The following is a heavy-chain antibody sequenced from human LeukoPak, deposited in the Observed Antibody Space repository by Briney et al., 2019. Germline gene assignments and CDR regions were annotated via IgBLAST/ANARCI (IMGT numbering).Heavy chain of an antibody. D-gene: IGHD4-17*01. CDR2: IYSGGST. J-gene: IGHJ4*02. CDR3: ARSPPHYGDYTFDY. V-gene: IGHV3-53*01. CDR1: GFTVRSNY. Sequence: GSLRLSCAASGFTVRSNYMSWVRQAPGKGLEWVSVIYSGGSTYYADSVKGRFTISRDNSKNTLYLQMNSLSAEDTAVYYCARSPPHYGDYTFDYWGQGTLVTVSS.